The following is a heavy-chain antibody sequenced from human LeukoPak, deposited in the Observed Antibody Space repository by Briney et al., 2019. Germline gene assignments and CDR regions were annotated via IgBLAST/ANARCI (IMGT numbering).Heavy chain of an antibody. Sequence: SETLSLTCAVYGGSFSGYYWSWIRQPAGKGLEWIGRIYTSGSTNYNPSLKSRVTMSVDTSKNQFSLKLSSVTAADTAVYYCARDPSPHYYYDSSADAFDIWGQGTMVTVSS. V-gene: IGHV4-4*07. J-gene: IGHJ3*02. CDR3: ARDPSPHYYYDSSADAFDI. D-gene: IGHD3-22*01. CDR2: IYTSGST. CDR1: GGSFSGYY.